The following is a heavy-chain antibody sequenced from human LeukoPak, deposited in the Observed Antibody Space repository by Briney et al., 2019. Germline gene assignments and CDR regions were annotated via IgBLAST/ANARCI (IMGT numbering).Heavy chain of an antibody. CDR1: GGSFSGYY. V-gene: IGHV4-34*01. CDR3: ARGTIAVAGSFDY. CDR2: INHSGST. J-gene: IGHJ4*02. Sequence: SETLSLTCAVYGGSFSGYYWSWIRQPPGKGLEWIGEINHSGSTNYNPSLKSRVTISVDTSKNQFSLKLSSVTAADTAVYYCARGTIAVAGSFDYWGQGTLVTVSS. D-gene: IGHD6-19*01.